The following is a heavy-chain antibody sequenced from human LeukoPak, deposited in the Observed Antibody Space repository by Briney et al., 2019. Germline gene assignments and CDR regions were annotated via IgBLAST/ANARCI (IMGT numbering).Heavy chain of an antibody. CDR2: IKQDGSEK. CDR1: GFTFSSYW. D-gene: IGHD2-15*01. V-gene: IGHV3-7*01. Sequence: GGSLRLSCAASGFTFSSYWMSWVRQAPGKRREGGANIKQDGSEKYYVDSVKGRFTISRDNAKNSLYLQMNSLRAEDTAVYYCARDCSGGSCVQLGMDVWGQGTTVTVSS. CDR3: ARDCSGGSCVQLGMDV. J-gene: IGHJ6*02.